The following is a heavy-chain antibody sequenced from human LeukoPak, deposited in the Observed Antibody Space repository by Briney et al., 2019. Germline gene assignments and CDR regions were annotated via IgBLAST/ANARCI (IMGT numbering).Heavy chain of an antibody. D-gene: IGHD6-13*01. V-gene: IGHV1-2*02. J-gene: IGHJ5*02. CDR2: ITPNSGGT. Sequence: AAVKVSCKASGYTFTGYYMHWVRQAPGQGLEWTGWITPNSGGTNYAQKFQGRVTMTRDTSISTAYMELSRLRADDTAVYYCARVRIALNWFDPWGQGALVTVSS. CDR3: ARVRIALNWFDP. CDR1: GYTFTGYY.